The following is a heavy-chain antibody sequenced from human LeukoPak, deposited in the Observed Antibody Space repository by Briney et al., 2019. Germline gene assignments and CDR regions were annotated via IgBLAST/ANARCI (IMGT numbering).Heavy chain of an antibody. J-gene: IGHJ6*02. Sequence: SETLSLTCAVSGDSIASPTWWSWVRQPPEKGLEWIGEIDHSGSTNYSPSLRSRVSISVDKSKSHFSLRLSSVTAADTAVYYCARSHYMARGVIDFYGLDVWGQGTTVAVSS. V-gene: IGHV4-4*02. CDR3: ARSHYMARGVIDFYGLDV. D-gene: IGHD3-10*01. CDR1: GDSIASPTW. CDR2: IDHSGST.